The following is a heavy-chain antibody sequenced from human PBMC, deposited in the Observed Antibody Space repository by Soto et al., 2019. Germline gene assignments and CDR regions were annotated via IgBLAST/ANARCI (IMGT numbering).Heavy chain of an antibody. Sequence: SETLSLTCAVYGGSFSGYYWSWIRQPPGKGLEWIGEINHSGSTNYNPSLKSRVTISVDTSKNQFSLKLSSVTAADTAVYYCARGETYDFWSGYYIANWFDPWGQGTLVTVSS. J-gene: IGHJ5*02. CDR1: GGSFSGYY. CDR2: INHSGST. CDR3: ARGETYDFWSGYYIANWFDP. D-gene: IGHD3-3*01. V-gene: IGHV4-34*01.